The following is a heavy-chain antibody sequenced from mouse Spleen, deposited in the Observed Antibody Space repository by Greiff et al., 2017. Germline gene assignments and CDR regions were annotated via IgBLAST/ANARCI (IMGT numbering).Heavy chain of an antibody. D-gene: IGHD4-1*01. J-gene: IGHJ4*01. CDR2: IWSDGST. CDR1: GFSLTSYG. Sequence: QVQLQQSGPGLVAPSQSLSITCTISGFSLTSYGVHWVRQPPGKGLEWLVVIWSDGSTTYNSALKSRLSISKDNSKSQVFLKMNSLQTDDTAMYYCARHPLTGRYAMDYWGQGTSVTVSS. V-gene: IGHV2-6-1*01. CDR3: ARHPLTGRYAMDY.